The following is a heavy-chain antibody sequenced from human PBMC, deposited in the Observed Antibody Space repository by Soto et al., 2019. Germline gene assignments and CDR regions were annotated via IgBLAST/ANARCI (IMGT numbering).Heavy chain of an antibody. J-gene: IGHJ4*02. Sequence: GGSLRLSCAASGFTVSSNYMSWVRQAPGKGLEWVSVIYSGGSTYYADSVKGRFTISRDNSKNTLYLQMNSLRAEDTAVYYCARAGVYCSGGSCYPEHLDYWGQGTLVTV. D-gene: IGHD2-15*01. CDR1: GFTVSSNY. CDR2: IYSGGST. CDR3: ARAGVYCSGGSCYPEHLDY. V-gene: IGHV3-66*01.